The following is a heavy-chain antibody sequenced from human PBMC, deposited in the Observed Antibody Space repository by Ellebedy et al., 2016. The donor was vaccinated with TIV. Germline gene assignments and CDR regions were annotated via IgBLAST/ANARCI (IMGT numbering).Heavy chain of an antibody. CDR2: TYYRSKWYN. D-gene: IGHD3-3*01. V-gene: IGHV6-1*01. CDR3: ARGWRGMDV. J-gene: IGHJ6*02. CDR1: GDRVSSNSAA. Sequence: MPSETLSLTCAISGDRVSSNSAAWTWIRQSPSRGLEWLGGTYYRSKWYNEYAVSVKSRIIISPDTSKNQFSLQLNSVTPEDTAVYYCARGWRGMDVWGQGTTVTVSS.